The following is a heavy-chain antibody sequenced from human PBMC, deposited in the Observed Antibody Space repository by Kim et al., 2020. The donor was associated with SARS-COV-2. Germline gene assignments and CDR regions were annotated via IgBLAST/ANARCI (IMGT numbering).Heavy chain of an antibody. CDR1: GFTFDDYA. CDR2: ISGDGGST. CDR3: AKDYGYCTNGVCYLRNVGYYFDY. D-gene: IGHD2-8*01. J-gene: IGHJ4*02. V-gene: IGHV3-43*02. Sequence: GGSLRLSCAASGFTFDDYAMHWVRQAPGKGLEWVSLISGDGGSTYYADSVKGRFTISRDNSKNSLYLQMNSLRTEDTALYYCAKDYGYCTNGVCYLRNVGYYFDYWGQGTLVTVSS.